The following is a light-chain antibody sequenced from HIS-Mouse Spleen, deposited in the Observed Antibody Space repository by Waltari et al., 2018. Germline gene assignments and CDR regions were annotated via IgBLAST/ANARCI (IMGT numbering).Light chain of an antibody. V-gene: IGKV4-1*01. CDR3: QQYYSTPP. CDR2: WAS. CDR1: QSVLYSSNNKNY. J-gene: IGKJ3*01. Sequence: DTVMTQSPDSLAVPLGERATINCKSSQSVLYSSNNKNYLAWYQQNPGQPPNLLIYWASTRESGVPDRFSGSGSGTDFTLTISSLQAEDVAVYYCQQYYSTPPFGPGTKVDIK.